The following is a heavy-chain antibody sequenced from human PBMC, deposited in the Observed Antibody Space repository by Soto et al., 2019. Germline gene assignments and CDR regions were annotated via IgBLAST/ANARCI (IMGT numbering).Heavy chain of an antibody. CDR2: ISSSGSTI. J-gene: IGHJ4*02. Sequence: GGSLRLSCAASGFTFSDYYMSWIRQAPGEGLEWVSYISSSGSTIYYADSVKGRFTISRDNAKNSLYLQMNSLRAEDTAVYYCARDFQQLLGYYFDYWGQGTLVTVSS. CDR1: GFTFSDYY. CDR3: ARDFQQLLGYYFDY. V-gene: IGHV3-11*01. D-gene: IGHD6-13*01.